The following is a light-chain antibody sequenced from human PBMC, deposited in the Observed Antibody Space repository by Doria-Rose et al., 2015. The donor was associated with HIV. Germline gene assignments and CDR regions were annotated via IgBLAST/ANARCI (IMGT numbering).Light chain of an antibody. CDR2: WAS. CDR1: QSLLYTSKNY. CDR3: QQYYDTPS. V-gene: IGKV4-1*01. J-gene: IGKJ3*01. Sequence: DIRLTQSPESLGMSLGERATLNCKSNQSLLYTSKNYLAWYQQKPGQPPTLLIYWASTRQSGVPARFSGSGSGTDVTLTISSLEAEGVAVYYCQQYYDTPSFGPGTTVDIK.